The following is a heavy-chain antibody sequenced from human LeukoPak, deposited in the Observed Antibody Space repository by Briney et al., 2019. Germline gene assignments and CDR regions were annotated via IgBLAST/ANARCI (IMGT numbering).Heavy chain of an antibody. Sequence: PSETLSLTCTVSGGSISSSSYYWGWIRQPPGKGLEWIGSIYYSGSTYYNPSLKSRVTISVDTPKNQFSLKLSSVTAADTAVYYCARLFAAATTLFDYWGQGTLVTVSS. CDR3: ARLFAAATTLFDY. D-gene: IGHD6-13*01. CDR2: IYYSGST. CDR1: GGSISSSSYY. V-gene: IGHV4-39*01. J-gene: IGHJ4*02.